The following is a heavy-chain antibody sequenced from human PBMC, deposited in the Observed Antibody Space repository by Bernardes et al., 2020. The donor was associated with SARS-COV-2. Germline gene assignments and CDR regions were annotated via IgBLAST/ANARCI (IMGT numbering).Heavy chain of an antibody. CDR3: ARVNSKTTVTANYGMDV. J-gene: IGHJ6*02. CDR1: GFSLSTSGMC. V-gene: IGHV2-70*11. CDR2: IDWDDDK. D-gene: IGHD4-17*01. Sequence: SGPTLVKPTQTLTLTCTFSGFSLSTSGMCVNWIRQPPGEALEWLARIDWDDDKYYSTSLKTRLTISKDTSKNQVVLIMTNMDPVDTATYYCARVNSKTTVTANYGMDVWGQGTTVTVSS.